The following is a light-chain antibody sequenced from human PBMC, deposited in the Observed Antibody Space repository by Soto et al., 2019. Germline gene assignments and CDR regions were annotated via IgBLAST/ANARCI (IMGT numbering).Light chain of an antibody. Sequence: AIRMTQSPSSLSASTGDRVTITCRASQGISSYLAWYQQKPGKAPKPLIFDASTLKTGVPSRFGGSGSGAEFNFTITGLQPDDFETYFCQQYYTYSTFGQGTRLEIK. J-gene: IGKJ5*01. CDR1: QGISSY. CDR2: DAS. V-gene: IGKV1-8*01. CDR3: QQYYTYST.